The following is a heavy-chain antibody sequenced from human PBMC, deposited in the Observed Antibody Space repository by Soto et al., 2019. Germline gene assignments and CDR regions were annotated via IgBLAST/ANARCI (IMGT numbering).Heavy chain of an antibody. D-gene: IGHD4-17*01. Sequence: QVQLVESGGGVVQPGRSLRLSCAASGFTFSSYAMHWVRQAPGKGLEWVAVISYDGSNKYYADSVKGRFTISRDNSKNTLYLQMNSLRAEDTAVYYCARGEYGGNYEDYFDYWGQVTLVTVSS. V-gene: IGHV3-30-3*01. CDR1: GFTFSSYA. CDR3: ARGEYGGNYEDYFDY. J-gene: IGHJ4*02. CDR2: ISYDGSNK.